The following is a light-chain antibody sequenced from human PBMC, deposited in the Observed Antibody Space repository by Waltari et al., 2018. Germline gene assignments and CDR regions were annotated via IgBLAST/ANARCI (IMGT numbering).Light chain of an antibody. CDR2: DVS. CDR1: SSDVGGYNY. J-gene: IGLJ1*01. CDR3: CSYAGSYTSLYV. Sequence: QSALTQPRSVSGSPGPSVPISCTGTSSDVGGYNYVSWYQQHPGKATKLMIYDVSKRPSGVPDRFSGSKSGNTASLTISGLQAEDEADYYCCSYAGSYTSLYVFGTGTKVTVL. V-gene: IGLV2-11*01.